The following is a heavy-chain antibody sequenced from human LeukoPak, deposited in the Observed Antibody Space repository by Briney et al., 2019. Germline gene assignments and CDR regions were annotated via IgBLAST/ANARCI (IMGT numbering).Heavy chain of an antibody. Sequence: GVSLTLSCAASGFTFNSYGMHWLRQAPGKGLEWVAFLRYDGNKSYFADSVKGRFALSRDNSKNTLYLQMSSLRPEDTAVYFCAKDGGSGSYFAFDIWGQGTMVTVSS. V-gene: IGHV3-30*02. J-gene: IGHJ3*02. D-gene: IGHD1-26*01. CDR2: LRYDGNKS. CDR1: GFTFNSYG. CDR3: AKDGGSGSYFAFDI.